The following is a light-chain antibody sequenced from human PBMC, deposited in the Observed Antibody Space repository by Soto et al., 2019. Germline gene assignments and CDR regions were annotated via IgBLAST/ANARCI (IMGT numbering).Light chain of an antibody. V-gene: IGKV3-15*01. Sequence: EIVVTQASGTISVYPVGRATHFCRASQSVSSHLVWYQQKPGQAPRLLIYGASTRPSGIPARFSGSGSGTEFTLTISSLQSEDFAVYYCQQSNSSPPTFGQGTRLEIK. CDR2: GAS. J-gene: IGKJ5*01. CDR3: QQSNSSPPT. CDR1: QSVSSH.